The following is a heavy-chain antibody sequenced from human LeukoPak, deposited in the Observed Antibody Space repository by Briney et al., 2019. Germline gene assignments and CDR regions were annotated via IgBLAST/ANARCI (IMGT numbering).Heavy chain of an antibody. CDR2: ISSGSSYI. J-gene: IGHJ6*03. D-gene: IGHD1-26*01. Sequence: PGGSLRLSCAASGFTFSSYSMNWVRQAPGKGLEWVSSISSGSSYIYYADSVKGRFTISRDNAKKSLYLQMNSLRAEDTAVYYCARDFRELWPPPPRHYYMDVWGKGTTVTVSS. CDR3: ARDFRELWPPPPRHYYMDV. CDR1: GFTFSSYS. V-gene: IGHV3-21*01.